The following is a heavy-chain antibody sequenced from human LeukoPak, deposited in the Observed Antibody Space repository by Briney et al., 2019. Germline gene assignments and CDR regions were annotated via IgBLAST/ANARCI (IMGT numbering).Heavy chain of an antibody. CDR2: ISSRSTYI. V-gene: IGHV3-21*01. Sequence: GGSLRLSCAASGFTFSSYTMNWVRQAPGRGLEWVSSISSRSTYIYYADSVEGRFTISRDNAKNSLYLQMNSLRAEDTAVYYCARDQNDSSGYSGGLDYWGQGTLVTVSS. J-gene: IGHJ4*02. CDR3: ARDQNDSSGYSGGLDY. D-gene: IGHD3-22*01. CDR1: GFTFSSYT.